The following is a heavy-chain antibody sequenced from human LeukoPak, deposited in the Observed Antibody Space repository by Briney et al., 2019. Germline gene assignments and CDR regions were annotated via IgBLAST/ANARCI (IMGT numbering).Heavy chain of an antibody. CDR1: GYSFTSYW. CDR2: IYPGDSDT. V-gene: IGHV5-51*01. CDR3: ARRAYRDGYDKKVGYYFDY. Sequence: GESLKISCKGSGYSFTSYWIGWVRQMPGKGLEWMGIIYPGDSDTRYSPSFQGLVTISADKSISTAYLQWSSLKASDTAMYYCARRAYRDGYDKKVGYYFDYWGQGTLVTVSS. J-gene: IGHJ4*02. D-gene: IGHD5-24*01.